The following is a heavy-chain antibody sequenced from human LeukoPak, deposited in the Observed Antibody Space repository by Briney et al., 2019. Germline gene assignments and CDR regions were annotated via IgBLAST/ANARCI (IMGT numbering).Heavy chain of an antibody. CDR2: ISPSGST. Sequence: TSSETLSLTCTVSGGSISGNYYWSWIRQPAGKGLEWIGRISPSGSTKYNPSLKSRVTISVDTSKNQFSLRLSSVTAADPAVYYCAREFWNYRSGNLQAFHIWGQGTLVTVSS. V-gene: IGHV4-61*02. CDR1: GGSISGNYY. CDR3: AREFWNYRSGNLQAFHI. D-gene: IGHD3-10*01. J-gene: IGHJ3*02.